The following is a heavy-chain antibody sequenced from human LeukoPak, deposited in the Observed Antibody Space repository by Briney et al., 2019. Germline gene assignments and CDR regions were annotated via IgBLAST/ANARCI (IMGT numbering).Heavy chain of an antibody. V-gene: IGHV1-2*02. J-gene: IGHJ4*02. CDR2: INSNTGGT. Sequence: GASVKVSCKASGDIFTGSFIHWVRQAPGQGLEWMGWINSNTGGTKFVQKFQGRVTMTRDTSINTAYMELSSLRSDDTAVYYCARADPVAYWGQGTQVTVSS. CDR1: GDIFTGSF. CDR3: ARADPVAY.